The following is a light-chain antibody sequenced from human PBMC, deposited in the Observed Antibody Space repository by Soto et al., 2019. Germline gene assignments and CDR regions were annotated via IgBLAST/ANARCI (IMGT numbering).Light chain of an antibody. CDR2: DAS. CDR3: QQSIA. J-gene: IGKJ5*01. Sequence: DIQMTQSPSSLSASVGDRVTITCQASQDIDNYLNWYQQRPGKAPKLLIYDASNLETGVPSRFSGSGSGTDFTFTISSPQPEDIATYYCQQSIAFGQGTRLEIK. V-gene: IGKV1-33*01. CDR1: QDIDNY.